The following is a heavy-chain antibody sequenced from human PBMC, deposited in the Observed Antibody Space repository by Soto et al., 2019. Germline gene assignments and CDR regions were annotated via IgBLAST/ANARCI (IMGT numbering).Heavy chain of an antibody. CDR3: ARKGPRAARPNH. Sequence: QVQLVESGGGLVRPGGSLRLSCAASGFTFRAYDMSWIRQAPGKGLEWVSCISSSGTATYYADSVKGRFTISRDNAKNSLDGEMNSLRVEDTAVYYCARKGPRAARPNHWGQGTLVTVSS. J-gene: IGHJ5*02. CDR1: GFTFRAYD. CDR2: ISSSGTAT. V-gene: IGHV3-11*01. D-gene: IGHD6-6*01.